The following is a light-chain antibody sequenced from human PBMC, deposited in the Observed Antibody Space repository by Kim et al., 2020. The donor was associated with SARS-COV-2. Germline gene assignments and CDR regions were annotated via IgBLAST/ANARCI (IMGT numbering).Light chain of an antibody. CDR1: QSLRNSY. Sequence: ETVLTQSPGTLSLSPGERATLSCRASQSLRNSYLAWYQQKPGQTPRLLIYGASSRATGIPDRFSGSGSGTDFTLSITRLEPEDFAVYYCKQYVSAPRTFGQGTKVDIK. J-gene: IGKJ1*01. CDR2: GAS. CDR3: KQYVSAPRT. V-gene: IGKV3-20*01.